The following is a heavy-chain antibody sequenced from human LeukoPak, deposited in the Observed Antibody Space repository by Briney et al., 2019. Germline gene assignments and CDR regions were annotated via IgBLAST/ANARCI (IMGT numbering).Heavy chain of an antibody. V-gene: IGHV4-59*01. CDR1: GGSISSYC. CDR2: IYYSGST. CDR3: ARVYYSRSYDYWYFDL. D-gene: IGHD6-13*01. J-gene: IGHJ2*01. Sequence: SETLSLTCSVSGGSISSYCWSWIRQPPGKGLEWIGYIYYSGSTNYNPSLKSRVIISVDTSKNQFSLKLSSVTAADTAVYYCARVYYSRSYDYWYFDLWGRGTLVTVSS.